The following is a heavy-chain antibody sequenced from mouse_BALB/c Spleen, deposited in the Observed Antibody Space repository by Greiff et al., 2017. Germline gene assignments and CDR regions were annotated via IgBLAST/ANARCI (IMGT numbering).Heavy chain of an antibody. Sequence: EVKLMESGPELVKPGASVKMSCKASGYTFTSYVMHWVKQKPGQGLEWIGYINPYNDGTKYNEKFKGKATLTSDKSSSTAYMELSSLTSEDSAVYYCARVYYGSSYPYYFDYWGQGTTLTVSS. CDR1: GYTFTSYV. CDR3: ARVYYGSSYPYYFDY. D-gene: IGHD1-1*01. CDR2: INPYNDGT. J-gene: IGHJ2*01. V-gene: IGHV1-14*01.